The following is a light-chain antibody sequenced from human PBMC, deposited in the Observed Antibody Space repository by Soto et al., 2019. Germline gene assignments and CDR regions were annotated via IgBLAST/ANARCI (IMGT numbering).Light chain of an antibody. CDR1: QSVSSY. Sequence: EIVLTQSPGTLSLSPGERATLSCRASQSVSSYLSCYQQKPGQAPRLLFYDVSNRATGIPARFSGSWSGTDFTLTISSLEPEDFAVYYCQQRNYWQVTFGQGTRLEIK. V-gene: IGKV3-11*01. CDR3: QQRNYWQVT. CDR2: DVS. J-gene: IGKJ5*01.